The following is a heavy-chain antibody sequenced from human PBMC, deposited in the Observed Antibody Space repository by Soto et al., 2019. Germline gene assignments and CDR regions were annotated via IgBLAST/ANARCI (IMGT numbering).Heavy chain of an antibody. CDR2: IIPVFGRV. Sequence: QVQLVQSGPEVKKTGTSVKVSCKASGGTFSSRAISWVRQAPGQGLEWMGGIIPVFGRVNYAEKFQDRVTITADESTGTVYMELSSLRSEDTALYYCANSRGGTLLGYNGMDIWGQGTTVSVSS. D-gene: IGHD3-16*01. CDR3: ANSRGGTLLGYNGMDI. V-gene: IGHV1-69*01. J-gene: IGHJ6*02. CDR1: GGTFSSRA.